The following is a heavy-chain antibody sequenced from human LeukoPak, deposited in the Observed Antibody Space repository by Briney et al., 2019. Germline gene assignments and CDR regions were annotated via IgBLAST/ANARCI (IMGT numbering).Heavy chain of an antibody. D-gene: IGHD6-13*01. J-gene: IGHJ5*02. Sequence: RWASVKVSCKASGYTFTGYYMHWVRQAPGQGLEWMGWINPNSGGTNYAQKFQGRVTMTRDTSISTAYMELSRLRSDDTAVYYCARDDGSWYGGVAVAGWFDPWGQGTLVTVSS. CDR1: GYTFTGYY. CDR3: ARDDGSWYGGVAVAGWFDP. CDR2: INPNSGGT. V-gene: IGHV1-2*02.